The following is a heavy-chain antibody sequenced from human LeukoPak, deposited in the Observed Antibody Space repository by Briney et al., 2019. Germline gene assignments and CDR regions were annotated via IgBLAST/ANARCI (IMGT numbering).Heavy chain of an antibody. J-gene: IGHJ3*02. D-gene: IGHD2-15*01. CDR3: ARGKVKDIVVVPHI. CDR1: GFTFSSYA. Sequence: GGSLRLSCAASGFTFSSYAMHWVRQAPGKGLEWVAVISYDGSNKYYADSVKGRFTISGDNSKNTLYLQMNSLRAEDTAVYYCARGKVKDIVVVPHIWGQGTMVTVSS. V-gene: IGHV3-30*04. CDR2: ISYDGSNK.